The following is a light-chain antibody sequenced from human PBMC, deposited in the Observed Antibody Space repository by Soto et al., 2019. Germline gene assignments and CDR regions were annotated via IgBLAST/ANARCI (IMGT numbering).Light chain of an antibody. Sequence: IVITQSPSSLSVSPGERAPLSCRASQSVSSNLAWYQQKPGQAPRLLIYGASTRATGIPARFSGSGSGTEFTLTISCPQSEDFATYYCQQYYSFPLTFGGGAKVDI. CDR3: QQYYSFPLT. CDR2: GAS. CDR1: QSVSSN. V-gene: IGKV3-15*01. J-gene: IGKJ4*01.